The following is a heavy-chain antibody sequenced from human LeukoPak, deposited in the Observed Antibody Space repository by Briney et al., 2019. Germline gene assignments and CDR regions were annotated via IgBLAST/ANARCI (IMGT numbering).Heavy chain of an antibody. CDR2: ISGSGGST. CDR1: GFTVSNNY. J-gene: IGHJ6*02. CDR3: AKDLVASSMDV. Sequence: GGSLRLSCAASGFTVSNNYMSWVRQAPGKGLEWVSAISGSGGSTYYADSVKGRFTISRDNSKNTLYLQMNSLRAEDTAVYYCAKDLVASSMDVWGQGTTVTVSS. V-gene: IGHV3-23*01. D-gene: IGHD2-15*01.